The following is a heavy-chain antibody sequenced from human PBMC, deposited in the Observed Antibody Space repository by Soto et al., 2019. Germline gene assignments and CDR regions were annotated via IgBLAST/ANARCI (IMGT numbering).Heavy chain of an antibody. Sequence: EVQLVESGGGLVKPGGSLRLSCAASGFTFSTHTMNWVRQAPGKGLEWVSSITSSRDMFYADSVKSRFTICRDNANNALYLQMNSLRAEDTAVDYCVTEFEGFYYWGRGTLVTVSA. CDR1: GFTFSTHT. D-gene: IGHD3-9*01. J-gene: IGHJ4*02. CDR3: VTEFEGFYY. CDR2: ITSSRDM. V-gene: IGHV3-21*06.